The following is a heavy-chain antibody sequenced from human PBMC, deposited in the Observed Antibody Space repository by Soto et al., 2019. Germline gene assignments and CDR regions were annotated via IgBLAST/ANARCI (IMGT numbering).Heavy chain of an antibody. V-gene: IGHV1-24*01. J-gene: IGHJ3*02. Sequence: SCKVSGYTLTELSMHWVRQAPGKGLEWMGGFDPEDGETIYAQKFQGRVTMTEDTSTDTAYMELSSLRSEDTAVYYCATERPIAAAGTVAFDIWGQGTMVTVSS. CDR3: ATERPIAAAGTVAFDI. CDR1: GYTLTELS. CDR2: FDPEDGET. D-gene: IGHD6-13*01.